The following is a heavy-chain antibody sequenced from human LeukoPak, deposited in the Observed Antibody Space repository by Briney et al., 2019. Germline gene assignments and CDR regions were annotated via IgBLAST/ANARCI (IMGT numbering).Heavy chain of an antibody. J-gene: IGHJ4*02. CDR1: GYTFTGYY. CDR2: INPNSGGT. D-gene: IGHD3-10*01. Sequence: ASVKVSCKASGYTFTGYYMHWVRQAPGQGLEWMGWINPNSGGTNYAQKFQGRVTMTRDTSISTAYMELSRLRSDDTAVYYCARDNGMVLGVILYYFDYWGQGTLVTVSS. CDR3: ARDNGMVLGVILYYFDY. V-gene: IGHV1-2*02.